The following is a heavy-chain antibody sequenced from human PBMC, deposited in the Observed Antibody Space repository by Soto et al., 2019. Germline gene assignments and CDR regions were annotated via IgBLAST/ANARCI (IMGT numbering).Heavy chain of an antibody. J-gene: IGHJ6*02. D-gene: IGHD5-12*01. CDR1: GFTFSSYA. CDR2: ISYDGSNK. Sequence: PGGALRLSCAASGFTFSSYAMHWVRQAPGKGLEWVAVISYDGSNKYYADSVKGRFTISRDNSKNTLYLQMNSLRAEDTAVYYCARDPYRGDIVDTIRYYGMDVWGQGTTVTVSS. V-gene: IGHV3-30-3*01. CDR3: ARDPYRGDIVDTIRYYGMDV.